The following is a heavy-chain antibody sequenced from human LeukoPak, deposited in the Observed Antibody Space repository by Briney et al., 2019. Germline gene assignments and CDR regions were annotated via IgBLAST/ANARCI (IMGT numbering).Heavy chain of an antibody. CDR2: IIPIFGTA. Sequence: ASVKVSCKASGGTFSSYAISWVRQAPGQGLEWMGGIIPIFGTANYAQKFQGRVTITADESTSTAYMELSSLRSEDTAVYYCAGDTHSSSWYDHWGQGTLVTVSS. CDR1: GGTFSSYA. V-gene: IGHV1-69*13. D-gene: IGHD6-19*01. CDR3: AGDTHSSSWYDH. J-gene: IGHJ5*02.